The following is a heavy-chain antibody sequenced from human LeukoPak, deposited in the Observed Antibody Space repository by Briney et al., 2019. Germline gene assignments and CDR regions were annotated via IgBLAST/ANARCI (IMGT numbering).Heavy chain of an antibody. V-gene: IGHV4-31*03. CDR2: IYYSGST. Sequence: SETLSLTCTVSGGSISSGGYYWSWIRQHPGKGLEWIGYIYYSGSTYYNPSLKSRVTISVDTSKNQFSLKLSSVTAADTAVYYCARGRSGYYFRRVIDALDIWGQGTMVTVSS. D-gene: IGHD3-22*01. J-gene: IGHJ3*02. CDR1: GGSISSGGYY. CDR3: ARGRSGYYFRRVIDALDI.